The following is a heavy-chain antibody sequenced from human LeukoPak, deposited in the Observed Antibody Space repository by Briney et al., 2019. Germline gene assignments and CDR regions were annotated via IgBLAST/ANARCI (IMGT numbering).Heavy chain of an antibody. CDR2: IQYDGSNK. V-gene: IGHV3-30*02. J-gene: IGHJ2*01. D-gene: IGHD6-13*01. CDR1: GFTFSSYD. Sequence: PGGSLRLSCAASGFTFSSYDMLWVRQAPGKGLNWVTFIQYDGSNKYYADSVKGRFTISRDNSKNTLYLQMNSLRPEDTAVYYCARAAYSSTWYSRYFDLWGRGTLVTVSS. CDR3: ARAAYSSTWYSRYFDL.